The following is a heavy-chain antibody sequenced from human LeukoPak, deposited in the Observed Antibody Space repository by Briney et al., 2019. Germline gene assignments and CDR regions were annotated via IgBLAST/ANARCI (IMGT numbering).Heavy chain of an antibody. CDR3: AKSDYYASGLDY. D-gene: IGHD3-10*01. J-gene: IGHJ4*02. V-gene: IGHV4-59*08. CDR2: IYYSGST. Sequence: SETLSLTCTVSGGSISSYYWSWIRQPPGKGLEWIGYIYYSGSTNYNPSLKGRVTISVDTSKKQFSLKLSSVTAADTAVYYCAKSDYYASGLDYWGQGTLVTVSS. CDR1: GGSISSYY.